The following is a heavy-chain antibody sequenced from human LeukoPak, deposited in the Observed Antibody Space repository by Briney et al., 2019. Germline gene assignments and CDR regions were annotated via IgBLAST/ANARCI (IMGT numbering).Heavy chain of an antibody. CDR3: ARSLGYCSSTSCPRASYYYYMDV. D-gene: IGHD2-2*01. J-gene: IGHJ6*03. Sequence: SETLSLTCTVSSDSIGTYFWHWIRQSPGKGLEWMGYIYDSGTTAYNPSLKRRVTISLDTSKNQFSLMLSSVTAADTAVYYCARSLGYCSSTSCPRASYYYYMDVWGKGTTVTVSS. CDR2: IYDSGTT. CDR1: SDSIGTYF. V-gene: IGHV4-59*01.